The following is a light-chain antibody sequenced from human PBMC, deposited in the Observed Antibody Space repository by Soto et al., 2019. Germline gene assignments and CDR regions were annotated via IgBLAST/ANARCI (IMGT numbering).Light chain of an antibody. V-gene: IGLV1-40*01. CDR1: SSNIGAGYD. CDR2: GNS. Sequence: QPVLTQPPSVSGAPGQRVTISCTGSSSNIGAGYDVHWYQQLPGTAPKLLIYGNSTRPSGVPDRFSGSKSGTSASLAITGLQADDEADYYCQVYDSSLSGGVVFGGGTKRTVL. CDR3: QVYDSSLSGGVV. J-gene: IGLJ2*01.